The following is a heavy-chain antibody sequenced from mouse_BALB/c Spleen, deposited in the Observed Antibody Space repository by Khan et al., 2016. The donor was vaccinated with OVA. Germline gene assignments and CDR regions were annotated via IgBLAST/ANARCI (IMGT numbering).Heavy chain of an antibody. D-gene: IGHD2-1*01. V-gene: IGHV1S132*01. J-gene: IGHJ3*01. CDR2: IFPGTGTT. CDR1: GYTFTSYW. Sequence: QVQLQQPGAELVKPGASVKLSCKTSGYTFTSYWIQWVKQRPGQGLGWIGQIFPGTGTTYYNENFKGKATLTVDTSSSTAYMQLSSLTSEDSAVDFCARGYFGNYEFAYWGQGTLDTVS. CDR3: ARGYFGNYEFAY.